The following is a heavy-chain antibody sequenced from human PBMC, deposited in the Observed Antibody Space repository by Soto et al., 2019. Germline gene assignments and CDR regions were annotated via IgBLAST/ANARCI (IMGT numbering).Heavy chain of an antibody. CDR2: INSDASGT. V-gene: IGHV3-74*01. D-gene: IGHD3-3*01. CDR3: VRGRFWSGSDYNYYGLDV. Sequence: GGSLRLSCAASGFTFSSYWMHWVRQASGKGLVWVSRINSDASGTTHADSVKGRFTISRDNAENTLYLQMNSLRVEDTAVYYCVRGRFWSGSDYNYYGLDVWGQGTTVTVSS. J-gene: IGHJ6*02. CDR1: GFTFSSYW.